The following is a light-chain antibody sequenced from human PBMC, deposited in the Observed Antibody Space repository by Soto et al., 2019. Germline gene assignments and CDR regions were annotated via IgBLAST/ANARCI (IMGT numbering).Light chain of an antibody. V-gene: IGLV2-14*01. CDR3: SSYTNSDTWV. CDR2: EVT. CDR1: SRDVGGYNY. J-gene: IGLJ3*02. Sequence: QSALTQPASVSGSPGQSITISCTGTSRDVGGYNYVSWYQQHPGQVPKLTIYEVTNRPSGVSSRFSGSKSGNTASLTISGLQADDEADYYCSSYTNSDTWVFGGGTKLTVL.